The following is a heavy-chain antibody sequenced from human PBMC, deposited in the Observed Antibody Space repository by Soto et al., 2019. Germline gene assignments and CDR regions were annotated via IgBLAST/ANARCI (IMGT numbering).Heavy chain of an antibody. J-gene: IGHJ5*01. CDR3: AREGALGGPNWFGF. V-gene: IGHV1-3*04. D-gene: IGHD2-15*01. CDR1: GYTFANYA. CDR2: INTGNART. Sequence: ASVKVSCKASGYTFANYALHWLRQAPGQRLEWMGWINTGNARTQYSQTFQDRITITRDTSATTAYMELGSLASEDTAVYYCAREGALGGPNWFGFWGQRAPVTAS.